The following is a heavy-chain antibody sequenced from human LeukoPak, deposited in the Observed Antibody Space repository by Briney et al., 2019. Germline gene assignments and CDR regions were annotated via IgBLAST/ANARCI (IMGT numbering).Heavy chain of an antibody. J-gene: IGHJ4*02. D-gene: IGHD3-22*01. CDR1: GFTFSSYS. Sequence: GGSLRLSCAASGFTFSSYSMNWARQAPGKGLGWVSAISSSSSYIYYADSVTGRFTISRDNAKNSLYLQMNSLRADDTAVSYCARDYYDDSGGYYSNFDYWGQGTLVTVSS. CDR2: ISSSSSYI. V-gene: IGHV3-21*01. CDR3: ARDYYDDSGGYYSNFDY.